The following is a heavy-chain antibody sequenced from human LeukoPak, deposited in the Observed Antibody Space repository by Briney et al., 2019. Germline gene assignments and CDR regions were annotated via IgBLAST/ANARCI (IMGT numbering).Heavy chain of an antibody. Sequence: GGSLRLSCAASGFTFDDYGMSWVRQAPGKGLEWVSGINWNGGSTGYADSVKGRFTISRYNAKNSLYLQMNSLRAEDTALYHCARGRGMATISYYFDYWGQGTLVTVSS. CDR3: ARGRGMATISYYFDY. J-gene: IGHJ4*02. D-gene: IGHD5-24*01. V-gene: IGHV3-20*01. CDR2: INWNGGST. CDR1: GFTFDDYG.